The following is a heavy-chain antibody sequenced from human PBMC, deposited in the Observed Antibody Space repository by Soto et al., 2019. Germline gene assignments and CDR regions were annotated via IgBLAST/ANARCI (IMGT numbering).Heavy chain of an antibody. V-gene: IGHV3-21*01. CDR2: ISYSTTYI. J-gene: IGHJ4*02. Sequence: EVQLVESGGGLVKPGGSLRLSCAASGFTFSNAWMSWVRQAPGKGLEWVSSISYSTTYIYYADSVQGRFTISRDNAKNSLYLQMNSLRADDTAVYYCARAVLPSVVGAVDYWGQGTLVTVSS. D-gene: IGHD1-26*01. CDR3: ARAVLPSVVGAVDY. CDR1: GFTFSNAW.